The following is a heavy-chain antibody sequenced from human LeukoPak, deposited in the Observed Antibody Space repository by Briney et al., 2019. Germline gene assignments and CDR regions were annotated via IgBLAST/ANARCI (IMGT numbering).Heavy chain of an antibody. D-gene: IGHD4-17*01. Sequence: PGGSLRLSRAASGFTFSDYYMSWIRQAPGKGLEWVSYISSSGSTIYYADSVKGRFTISRDNAKNSLYLQMNSLRAEDTAVYYCVRGHDYGDYYYYYYMDVWGKGTTVTVSS. V-gene: IGHV3-11*01. CDR1: GFTFSDYY. J-gene: IGHJ6*03. CDR3: VRGHDYGDYYYYYYMDV. CDR2: ISSSGSTI.